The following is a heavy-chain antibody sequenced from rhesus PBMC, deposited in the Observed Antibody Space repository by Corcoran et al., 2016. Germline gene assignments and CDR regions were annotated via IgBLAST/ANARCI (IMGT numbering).Heavy chain of an antibody. V-gene: IGHV4-169*01. J-gene: IGHJ2*01. CDR1: GGSISSSY. CDR3: ARQIAAAGRFSWYFDI. Sequence: QLQLQESGPGLVKPSEILSLTCAVSGGSISSSYWSWIRQAPGKGLEWIGYIGGSRRNTNYNPSLKSPVNLSVDTSKNQLAQKLSSVTAEDTAVYYCARQIAAAGRFSWYFDIWGPGTPITISS. CDR2: IGGSRRNT. D-gene: IGHD6-25*01.